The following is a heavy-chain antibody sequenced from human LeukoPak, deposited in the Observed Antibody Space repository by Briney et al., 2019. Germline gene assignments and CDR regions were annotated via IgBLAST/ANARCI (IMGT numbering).Heavy chain of an antibody. CDR1: GFTFTSYW. D-gene: IGHD2-15*01. V-gene: IGHV3-21*01. CDR2: ISSSSSYI. Sequence: PGGSLRLSCAASGFTFTSYWMNWVRQAPGKGLEWVSSISSSSSYIYYADSVKGRFTIFRDNAKNSLYLQMNSLRAEDTAVYYCTRELPIVAWGQGTLVTVSS. CDR3: TRELPIVA. J-gene: IGHJ5*02.